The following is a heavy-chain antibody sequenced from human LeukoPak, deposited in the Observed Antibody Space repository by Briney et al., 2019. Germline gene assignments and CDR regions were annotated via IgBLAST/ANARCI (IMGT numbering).Heavy chain of an antibody. CDR3: AKAVSGSYYQYYFDY. CDR2: ISGSGGST. V-gene: IGHV3-23*01. D-gene: IGHD1-26*01. J-gene: IGHJ4*02. CDR1: GFTFSSYA. Sequence: GGSLRLSSAASGFTFSSYAMNWVRQAPGKGLEWVSGISGSGGSTYYADSVKGRFTISRDNSKNTLYLRMNSLRAEDTAVYYCAKAVSGSYYQYYFDYWGQGTLVTVSS.